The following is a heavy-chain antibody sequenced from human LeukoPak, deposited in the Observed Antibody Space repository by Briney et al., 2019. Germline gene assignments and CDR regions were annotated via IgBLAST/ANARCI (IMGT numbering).Heavy chain of an antibody. CDR2: IATIDGST. J-gene: IGHJ6*03. CDR1: GFTFSNYA. Sequence: PGGSLRLSCAASGFTFSNYAMNWVRRAPGKGLEWVSTIATIDGSTFYSDSVKGRFTISRDNSKTTLYLQMNSLRAEDTAVYYCAKGTSWLNPYYYMDAWGKGTAVTVSS. D-gene: IGHD1-14*01. V-gene: IGHV3-23*01. CDR3: AKGTSWLNPYYYMDA.